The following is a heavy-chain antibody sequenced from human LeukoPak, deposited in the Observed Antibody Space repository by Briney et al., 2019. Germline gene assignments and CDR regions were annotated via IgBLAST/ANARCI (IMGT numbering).Heavy chain of an antibody. CDR2: INSDGSST. V-gene: IGHV3-74*01. CDR1: GFTFSSYW. Sequence: PGGSLRLSCAASGFTFSSYWMHWVRQAPGKGLVWVSRINSDGSSTSYADSVKGRFTISRDNAKNTLYLQMNSLRAEDTAVYYCARVPDHYDFWSGYLTDWGQGTLVTVSS. D-gene: IGHD3-3*01. CDR3: ARVPDHYDFWSGYLTD. J-gene: IGHJ4*02.